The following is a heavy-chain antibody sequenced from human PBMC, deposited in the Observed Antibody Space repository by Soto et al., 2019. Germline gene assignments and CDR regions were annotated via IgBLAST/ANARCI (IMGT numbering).Heavy chain of an antibody. Sequence: EVQLLESGGGLVQPGGSLRLSCAASGFTFSSYAMSWVRQAPGKGLEWVSAISGSGGSTYYADSVKGRFTISRDNSKNTLYLQMNSLRAEDTAVYYCAKEGTADFWSGSNYYYGMDVWGQGTTVTVSS. D-gene: IGHD3-3*01. CDR1: GFTFSSYA. V-gene: IGHV3-23*01. CDR2: ISGSGGST. J-gene: IGHJ6*02. CDR3: AKEGTADFWSGSNYYYGMDV.